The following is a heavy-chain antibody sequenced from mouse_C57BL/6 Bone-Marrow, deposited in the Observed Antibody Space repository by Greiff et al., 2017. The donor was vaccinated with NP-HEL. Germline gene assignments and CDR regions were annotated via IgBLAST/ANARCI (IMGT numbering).Heavy chain of an antibody. Sequence: VQLVESGPGLVAPSQCLSITCTVSGFSLTSYGVDWVRQPPGQGLEWLGVIWGGGSTNYNSALMSRLSISKDNSKSQVFFKMNSLQTDDTAMYYCAYRGGLGAMDYWGQGTSVTVSS. D-gene: IGHD2-4*01. CDR2: IWGGGST. CDR1: GFSLTSYG. J-gene: IGHJ4*01. V-gene: IGHV2-9*01. CDR3: AYRGGLGAMDY.